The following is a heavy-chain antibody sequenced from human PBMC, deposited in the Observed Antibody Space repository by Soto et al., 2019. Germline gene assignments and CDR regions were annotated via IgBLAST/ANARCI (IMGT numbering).Heavy chain of an antibody. CDR3: AKRSPYSSGWYSPIFDY. Sequence: GGSLRLSCAASGFSFSDYAMSWVRQAPGKGLEWVSVISESGGSTHYADSVRGRFSVSRDNSKNSLSLRMNSLRDEDTAVYFCAKRSPYSSGWYSPIFDYWGQGALVTVSS. J-gene: IGHJ4*02. CDR2: ISESGGST. V-gene: IGHV3-23*01. D-gene: IGHD6-13*01. CDR1: GFSFSDYA.